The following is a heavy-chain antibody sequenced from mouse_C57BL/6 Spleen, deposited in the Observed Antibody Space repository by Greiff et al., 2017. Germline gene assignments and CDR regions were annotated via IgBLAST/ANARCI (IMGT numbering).Heavy chain of an antibody. CDR3: ARQRTTGVDAWFAY. CDR2: ISSGGSYT. V-gene: IGHV5-6*01. D-gene: IGHD1-1*01. CDR1: GFTFSSYG. J-gene: IGHJ3*01. Sequence: EVQRVESGGDLVKPGGSLKLSCAASGFTFSSYGMSWVRQTPDKRLEWVATISSGGSYTYYPDSVKGRFTISRDNAKNTLYLQMSSLKSEDTAMYYCARQRTTGVDAWFAYWGQGTLVTVSA.